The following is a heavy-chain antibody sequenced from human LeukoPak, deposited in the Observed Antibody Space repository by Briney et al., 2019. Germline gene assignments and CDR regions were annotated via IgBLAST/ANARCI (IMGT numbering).Heavy chain of an antibody. CDR2: RYNSGST. V-gene: IGHV4-61*02. J-gene: IGHJ3*02. CDR3: ARDPGGAVFDI. CDR1: GGSMSSGSYY. D-gene: IGHD1-26*01. Sequence: SETLSVTCTVSGGSMSSGSYYWSWIRQPAGKGLEWIGRRYNSGSTNFNPSHKSRVTISVDTSKNQFSLKLSSVTAADTAMYYCARDPGGAVFDIWGQGTMVTVSS.